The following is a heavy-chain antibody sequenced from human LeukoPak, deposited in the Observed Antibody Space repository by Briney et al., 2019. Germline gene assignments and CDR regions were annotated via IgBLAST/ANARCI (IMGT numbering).Heavy chain of an antibody. D-gene: IGHD5-12*01. Sequence: ASVKVSCKASGGTFSSYAISWVRQAPGQGLEWMGRIIPIFGTANYAQKFQGRVTITADKSTSTAYMELSSLRSEDTAVYYCARARRGSRGYDTLDYWVQGTLVTVSS. CDR3: ARARRGSRGYDTLDY. V-gene: IGHV1-69*06. CDR2: IIPIFGTA. J-gene: IGHJ4*02. CDR1: GGTFSSYA.